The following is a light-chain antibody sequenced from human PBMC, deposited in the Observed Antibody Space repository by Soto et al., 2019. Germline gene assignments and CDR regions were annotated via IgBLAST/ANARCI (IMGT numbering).Light chain of an antibody. Sequence: DMQMTQSPSSLSASVGGRVTITCQASQDVSNYLNWYQQKPGKAPKLLIYDASNLETGVPSRFSGSGSGTDFTFTISSLQPEDIATYYCQQYDNLITFGQGTRLEIK. V-gene: IGKV1-33*01. CDR2: DAS. J-gene: IGKJ5*01. CDR3: QQYDNLIT. CDR1: QDVSNY.